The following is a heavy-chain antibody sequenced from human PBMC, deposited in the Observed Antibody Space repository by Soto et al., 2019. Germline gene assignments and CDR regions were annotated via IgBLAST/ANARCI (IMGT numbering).Heavy chain of an antibody. Sequence: GASVKVSCKASGGTFSSYAISWVRQAPGQGLEWMGGIIPIFGTANYAQKFQGRVTITADESTSTAYMELSSLRSEDTAVYYCARGKHGGSYFRGSTFDIWGQGTMVTVS. CDR3: ARGKHGGSYFRGSTFDI. J-gene: IGHJ3*02. CDR2: IIPIFGTA. D-gene: IGHD1-26*01. CDR1: GGTFSSYA. V-gene: IGHV1-69*13.